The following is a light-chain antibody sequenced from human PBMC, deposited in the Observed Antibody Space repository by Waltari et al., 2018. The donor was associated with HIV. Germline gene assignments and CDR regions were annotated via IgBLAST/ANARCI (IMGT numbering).Light chain of an antibody. Sequence: DIQMTQSPSSLSVSVGDTVPITCRASQFISRYLSWYQQTPGNAPKLLIYAASSLQRGVPSRFSGSGAGTDFTLTISGLQSEDFATYYCQQSYTNPYTFGLGTQVDIK. V-gene: IGKV1-39*01. J-gene: IGKJ2*01. CDR1: QFISRY. CDR3: QQSYTNPYT. CDR2: AAS.